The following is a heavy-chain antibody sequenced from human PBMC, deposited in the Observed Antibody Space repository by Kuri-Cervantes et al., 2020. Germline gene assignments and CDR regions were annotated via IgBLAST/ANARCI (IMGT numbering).Heavy chain of an antibody. D-gene: IGHD3-22*01. Sequence: ESLKISCAVSGGSISSYYWSWIRQPPGKGLEWIGSIDYSGSTYYNPSLKSRITISVDTSKNQFSLKLTSVTAADTAVYYCAGDSSGYYFDYWGQGTLVTVSS. J-gene: IGHJ4*02. V-gene: IGHV4-59*05. CDR1: GGSISSYY. CDR2: IDYSGST. CDR3: AGDSSGYYFDY.